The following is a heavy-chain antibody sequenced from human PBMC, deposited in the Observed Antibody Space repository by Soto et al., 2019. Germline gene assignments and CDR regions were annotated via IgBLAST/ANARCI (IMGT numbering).Heavy chain of an antibody. CDR2: MNPNSGNT. CDR3: ARVHYSSSWYSYYYYYMDV. V-gene: IGHV1-8*01. CDR1: GYTFTSYD. J-gene: IGHJ6*03. Sequence: QVQLVQSGAEVKKPGASVKVSCKASGYTFTSYDINWVRQATGQGLEWMGWMNPNSGNTGYAQKFQGRVTMTRKTSISTAYMELSSLRSEDTAVYYCARVHYSSSWYSYYYYYMDVWGKGTTVTVSS. D-gene: IGHD6-13*01.